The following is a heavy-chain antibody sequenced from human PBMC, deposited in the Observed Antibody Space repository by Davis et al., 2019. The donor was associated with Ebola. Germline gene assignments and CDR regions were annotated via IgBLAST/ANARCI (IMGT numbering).Heavy chain of an antibody. Sequence: SETLSLTCTVSGGSISSYYWSWIRQPPGKGLEWIGYIYYSGGTNYNPSLKSRVTISVDTSKNQFSLKLSSVTAADTAVYYCARASSGDFWSGYFPGWFDPWGQGTLVTVSS. V-gene: IGHV4-59*01. CDR2: IYYSGGT. CDR1: GGSISSYY. CDR3: ARASSGDFWSGYFPGWFDP. J-gene: IGHJ5*02. D-gene: IGHD3-3*01.